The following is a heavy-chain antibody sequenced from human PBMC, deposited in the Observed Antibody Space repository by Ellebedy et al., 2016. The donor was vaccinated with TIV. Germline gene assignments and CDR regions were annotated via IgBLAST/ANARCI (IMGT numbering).Heavy chain of an antibody. Sequence: GGSLRLXCAASGFTFSSYWMHWVRQAPGKGLVWVSRINADGRSRSYADSVKGRFTISRDNADNTLYLQMNSLRGDDTAVYYCSRGGHYSDSLFDSWGRGTLVTVSS. J-gene: IGHJ4*02. CDR3: SRGGHYSDSLFDS. CDR1: GFTFSSYW. V-gene: IGHV3-74*01. D-gene: IGHD3-22*01. CDR2: INADGRSR.